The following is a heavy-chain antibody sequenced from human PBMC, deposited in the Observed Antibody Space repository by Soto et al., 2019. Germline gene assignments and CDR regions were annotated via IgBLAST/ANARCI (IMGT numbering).Heavy chain of an antibody. CDR1: GGTFSSYA. CDR3: ARSRHYCDSSGYYLYFDY. V-gene: IGHV1-69*01. CDR2: IIPIFGTA. J-gene: IGHJ4*02. Sequence: QVQLVQSGAEVKKPGSSVKVSCKASGGTFSSYAISWVRQAPGQGLEWMGGIIPIFGTANYAQKFQGRVTITADESTSTAYMELSSLRSEDTAVYYCARSRHYCDSSGYYLYFDYWGQGTLVTVSS. D-gene: IGHD3-22*01.